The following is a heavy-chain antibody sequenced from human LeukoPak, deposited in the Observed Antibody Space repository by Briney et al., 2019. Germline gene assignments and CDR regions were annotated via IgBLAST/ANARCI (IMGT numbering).Heavy chain of an antibody. CDR3: ARVTVFGVVIGAFDL. CDR2: IYYSGAT. D-gene: IGHD3-3*01. V-gene: IGHV4-30-4*08. CDR1: ADSISRGNYY. J-gene: IGHJ3*01. Sequence: SQTLSLTCTVSADSISRGNYYWGWVRQPPGKGLEWIGYIYYSGATYYNPSLNSRVTMSVDMFKNQFSLNLHSVTAADTAVYYCARVTVFGVVIGAFDLWGQGTTVTVSS.